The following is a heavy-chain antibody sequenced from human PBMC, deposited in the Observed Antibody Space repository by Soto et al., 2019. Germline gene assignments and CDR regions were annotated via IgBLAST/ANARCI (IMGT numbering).Heavy chain of an antibody. CDR3: AKNRRPNYYYGMDV. D-gene: IGHD6-25*01. CDR2: ISFDGNNK. V-gene: IGHV3-30*18. CDR1: GFTFSSYG. Sequence: QVQLVESGGGVVQPGRSLRLSCAASGFTFSSYGMHWVRQAPGKGLEWVAVISFDGNNKYYADSVKGRFTISRDNSKNALYLQMNSLRAEVTAVYYCAKNRRPNYYYGMDVWGQGTTVTVSS. J-gene: IGHJ6*02.